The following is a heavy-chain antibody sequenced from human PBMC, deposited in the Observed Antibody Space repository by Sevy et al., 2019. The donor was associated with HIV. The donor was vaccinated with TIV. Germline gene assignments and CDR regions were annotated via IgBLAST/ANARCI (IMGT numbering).Heavy chain of an antibody. CDR3: ARGPSFLVVSDAPVDY. Sequence: GGSLRLSCVASGFTFSTNSMNWVRQAPGKGLEWVSYINSRSSTIHYADSVKGRFTIFRDNAHNSLYLQMNSLRGEDTAVYYGARGPSFLVVSDAPVDYWGQGTLVTVSS. CDR1: GFTFSTNS. J-gene: IGHJ4*02. CDR2: INSRSSTI. V-gene: IGHV3-48*01. D-gene: IGHD2-8*02.